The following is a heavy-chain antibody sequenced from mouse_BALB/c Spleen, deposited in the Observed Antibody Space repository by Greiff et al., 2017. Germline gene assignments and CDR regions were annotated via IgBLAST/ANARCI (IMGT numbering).Heavy chain of an antibody. CDR2: IWGDGST. CDR3: ARAGPGDYFDY. J-gene: IGHJ2*01. V-gene: IGHV2-6-7*01. Sequence: QVQLQQSGPGLVAPSQSLSITCTASGFSLTGYGVNWVRQPPGKGLEWLGMIWGDGSTDYNSALKSRLSISKDNSKSQVFLKMNSLQTDDTARYYCARAGPGDYFDYWGQGTTLTVSS. CDR1: GFSLTGYG. D-gene: IGHD3-3*01.